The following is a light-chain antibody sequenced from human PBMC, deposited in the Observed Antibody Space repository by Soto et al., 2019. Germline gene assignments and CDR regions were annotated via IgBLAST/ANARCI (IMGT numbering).Light chain of an antibody. CDR2: SNY. Sequence: QSALTQAPSASGTPGQRVTISCSGSSSNVGSLSVDWYQHLPGTAPKLLIHSNYQRPSGVPDRFSGSKSGTSASLAISGLQSEDEADYYCAAWDGSLNGLYVFGTGTKVTVL. J-gene: IGLJ1*01. V-gene: IGLV1-44*01. CDR3: AAWDGSLNGLYV. CDR1: SSNVGSLS.